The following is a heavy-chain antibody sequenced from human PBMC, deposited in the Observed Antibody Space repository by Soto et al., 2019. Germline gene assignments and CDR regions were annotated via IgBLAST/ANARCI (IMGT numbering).Heavy chain of an antibody. CDR1: EFPFCSYC. V-gene: IGHV3-74*01. CDR2: INSDGSST. J-gene: IGHJ4*02. D-gene: IGHD3-22*01. Sequence: GGSLRLARAASEFPFCSYCMHWVRHDPGKGLVWVSRINSDGSSTSYADSVKGRFTISRDNAKNTLYLQMNSLRAEDTAVYYCARDRYYDSSGPYWGQGTLVTVSS. CDR3: ARDRYYDSSGPY.